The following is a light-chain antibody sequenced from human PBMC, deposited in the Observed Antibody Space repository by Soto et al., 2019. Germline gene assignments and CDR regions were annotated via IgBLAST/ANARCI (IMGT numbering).Light chain of an antibody. J-gene: IGKJ1*01. CDR3: LRYNAFSPT. CDR2: DAS. CDR1: QSMNDW. V-gene: IGKV1-5*01. Sequence: DIQMTQSPSTLSASVGDRVTITCRASQSMNDWLAWYQQKPGKAPKVLIYDASSLQSGVPSRFSGSGSGTEFTLTIDSLQPDDVATYYCLRYNAFSPTFDQGTKVEI.